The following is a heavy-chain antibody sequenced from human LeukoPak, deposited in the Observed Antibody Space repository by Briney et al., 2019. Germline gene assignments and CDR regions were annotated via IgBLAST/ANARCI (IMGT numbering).Heavy chain of an antibody. J-gene: IGHJ4*02. D-gene: IGHD3-22*01. CDR2: IIPIFGTA. Sequence: ASVKVSCKASGYTFSSYAISWVRQAPGQGLEWMGGIIPIFGTANYAQKFQGRVTITADESTSTAYMELSSLRSEDTAVYYCATPSTYYYDSRNTFDYWGQGTLVTVSS. CDR1: GYTFSSYA. CDR3: ATPSTYYYDSRNTFDY. V-gene: IGHV1-69*13.